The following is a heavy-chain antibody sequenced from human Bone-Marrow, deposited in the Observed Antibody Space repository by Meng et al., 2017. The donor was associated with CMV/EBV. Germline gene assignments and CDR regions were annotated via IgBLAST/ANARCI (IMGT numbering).Heavy chain of an antibody. J-gene: IGHJ6*02. CDR1: GGSFSGYY. V-gene: IGHV4-34*01. Sequence: SETLSLTCAVYGGSFSGYYWSWIRQPPGKGLEWIGEINHSGSTNYNPSLKSRVTISVDTSKNQFSLKLSSVTAADTAVYYCAREHYDFWSGYYYYYYYGMDVWGQGTTVTVSS. CDR2: INHSGST. D-gene: IGHD3-3*01. CDR3: AREHYDFWSGYYYYYYYGMDV.